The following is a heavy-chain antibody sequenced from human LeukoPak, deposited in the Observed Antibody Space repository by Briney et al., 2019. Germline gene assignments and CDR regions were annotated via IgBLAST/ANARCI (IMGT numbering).Heavy chain of an antibody. CDR1: GGSISSHY. D-gene: IGHD3-3*01. CDR2: IYYSGST. J-gene: IGHJ5*02. Sequence: SETLSLTCTVSGGSISSHYWSWIRQPPGKGLEWIGYIYYSGSTNYNPSLKSRVTISVDTSKNQFSLKLSSVTAADTAVYYCARAPEYYDFWSGYFGGGMGWFDPWGQGTLVTVSS. V-gene: IGHV4-59*11. CDR3: ARAPEYYDFWSGYFGGGMGWFDP.